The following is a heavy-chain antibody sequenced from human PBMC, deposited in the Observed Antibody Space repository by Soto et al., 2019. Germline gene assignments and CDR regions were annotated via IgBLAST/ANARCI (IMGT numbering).Heavy chain of an antibody. D-gene: IGHD3-16*02. CDR2: IYYSGST. CDR1: CGSISSSSYY. J-gene: IGHJ4*02. Sequence: SETLSLTCTVSCGSISSSSYYWGWIRQPPGRGLEWIGSIYYSGSTYYNPSLKSRVTMSVDTSENQFSLKLSAVTTADTAVYYCATRPRGGTYRGVFDYWSQGTLVTVSS. CDR3: ATRPRGGTYRGVFDY. V-gene: IGHV4-39*07.